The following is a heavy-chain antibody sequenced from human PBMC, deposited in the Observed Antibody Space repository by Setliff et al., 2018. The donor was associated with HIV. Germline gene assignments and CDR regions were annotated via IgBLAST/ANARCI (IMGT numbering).Heavy chain of an antibody. V-gene: IGHV1-18*01. D-gene: IGHD6-13*01. CDR1: GFAFTNYG. CDR3: AREHSTTWPYFDF. Sequence: ASVKVSCKTSGFAFTNYGFTWVRQAPGQGLEWMGWISGYSGHTSYAQKIQGRVTMTTDTSTSTAYMELRSLRSDDTAVYFCAREHSTTWPYFDFWGQGTLVTVSS. J-gene: IGHJ4*02. CDR2: ISGYSGHT.